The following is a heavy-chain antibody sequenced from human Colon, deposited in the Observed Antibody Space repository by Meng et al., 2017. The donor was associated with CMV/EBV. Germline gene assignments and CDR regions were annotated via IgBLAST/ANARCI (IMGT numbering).Heavy chain of an antibody. J-gene: IGHJ4*02. CDR1: EYSISSGYY. Sequence: SETLSLTCTVSEYSISSGYYWAWIRQPPGKGLEWIGEINHSGSTYYNPSLKSRVTISVDTSKNQFSMKLSSVTAADTAVYYCARDGGELFWGQGTLVTVSS. CDR2: INHSGST. V-gene: IGHV4-38-2*02. D-gene: IGHD3-10*01. CDR3: ARDGGELF.